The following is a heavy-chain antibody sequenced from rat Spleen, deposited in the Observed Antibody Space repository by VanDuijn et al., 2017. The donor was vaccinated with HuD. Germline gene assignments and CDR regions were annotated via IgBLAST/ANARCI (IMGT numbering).Heavy chain of an antibody. CDR1: DHSITNGYR. V-gene: IGHV3-3*01. D-gene: IGHD1-12*02. J-gene: IGHJ3*01. Sequence: EVQLQESGPGLVKPSQSLSLTCSVTDHSITNGYRWNWIRKFPGNKLEWMGYINSAGNTLYNPSLKSRNSITRDTSKNQFFLQVNSVTTEDTSTYYCARSDGTHYYLPFIYWGQGTQVTVSS. CDR2: INSAGNT. CDR3: ARSDGTHYYLPFIY.